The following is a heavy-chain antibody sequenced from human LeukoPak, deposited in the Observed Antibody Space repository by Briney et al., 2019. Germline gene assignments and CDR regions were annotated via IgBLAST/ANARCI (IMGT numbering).Heavy chain of an antibody. Sequence: SSESLSLTCTVSAYSISSGYYWGWIRQPPGKGLEWIGRIYHSGSTYYNPSLKSRVTISVDTSKNQFSLKLGSVTAADTAVYYCARVSRQQLTLWGQGTLVTVSS. D-gene: IGHD6-13*01. CDR3: ARVSRQQLTL. CDR1: AYSISSGYY. J-gene: IGHJ4*02. CDR2: IYHSGST. V-gene: IGHV4-38-2*02.